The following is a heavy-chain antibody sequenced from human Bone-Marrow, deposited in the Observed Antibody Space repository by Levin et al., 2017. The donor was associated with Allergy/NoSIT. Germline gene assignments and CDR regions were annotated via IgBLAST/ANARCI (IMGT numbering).Heavy chain of an antibody. V-gene: IGHV3-15*01. CDR2: IKGKSDGGTT. Sequence: GESLKISCVASGFTFGNAWMNWVRQAPGKGLQWVGRIKGKSDGGTTDYAAPVKGRFTISRDDSKKTLYLQMNSLKTEDTAIYYCTTRSHWGQGTLVTVFS. CDR3: TTRSH. CDR1: GFTFGNAW. J-gene: IGHJ4*02.